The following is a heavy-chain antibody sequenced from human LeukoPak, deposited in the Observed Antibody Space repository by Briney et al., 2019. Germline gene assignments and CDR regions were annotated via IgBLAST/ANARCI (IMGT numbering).Heavy chain of an antibody. V-gene: IGHV3-11*04. Sequence: GGSLRLSCAAPGFTFSGYSMTWIRQAPGKGLEWVSHISNSGSIYADSVKGRFTISRDNAKNSLYLQMNSLRAEDTAVYYCARDGNFDIWGQGTMVTVSS. CDR2: ISNSGSI. J-gene: IGHJ3*02. CDR1: GFTFSGYS. CDR3: ARDGNFDI.